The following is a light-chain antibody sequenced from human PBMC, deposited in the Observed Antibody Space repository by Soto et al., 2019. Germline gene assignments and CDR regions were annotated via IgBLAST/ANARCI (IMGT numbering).Light chain of an antibody. J-gene: IGKJ1*01. Sequence: DIQTTQSPSTLSASVGDRLAITCRASQSVSAWLAWYQQKPGKAPXXLIYDASTLESGVPSRFSGIGSGTEFTLTISSLQPDDFATYYCQQYNSNWTFGQGTKVDIK. CDR2: DAS. CDR1: QSVSAW. V-gene: IGKV1-5*01. CDR3: QQYNSNWT.